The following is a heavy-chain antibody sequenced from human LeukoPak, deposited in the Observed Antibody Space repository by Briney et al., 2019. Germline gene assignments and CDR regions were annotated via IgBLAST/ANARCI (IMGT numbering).Heavy chain of an antibody. J-gene: IGHJ3*02. CDR2: INPNSGGT. V-gene: IGHV1-2*02. CDR1: GYTFTGYY. Sequence: GASVKVSCKASGYTFTGYYMHWVRQAPGQGREWMGWINPNSGGTNYAQKFQGRVTMTRDTSISTAYMELSRLRSDDTAVYYCARENWNDGAFDIWGQGTMVTVSS. D-gene: IGHD1-1*01. CDR3: ARENWNDGAFDI.